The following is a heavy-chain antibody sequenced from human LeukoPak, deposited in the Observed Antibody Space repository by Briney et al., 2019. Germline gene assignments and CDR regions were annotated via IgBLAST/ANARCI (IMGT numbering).Heavy chain of an antibody. CDR2: IGSDGSNK. D-gene: IGHD4-11*01. V-gene: IGHV3-30*02. CDR3: AKDAQVYSTYDWRWFDP. CDR1: GFAFSSDG. J-gene: IGHJ5*02. Sequence: GGCPRLSCAPSGFAFSSDGMHWVRQAPGKGLGWGTFIGSDGSNKYNADSVKGRFTISRDNSKNTLYLHMNSLRAEDTAIYYCAKDAQVYSTYDWRWFDPWGQGTLVTVSS.